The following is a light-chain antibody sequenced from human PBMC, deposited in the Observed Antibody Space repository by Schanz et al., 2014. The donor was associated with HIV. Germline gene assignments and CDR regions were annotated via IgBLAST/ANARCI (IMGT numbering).Light chain of an antibody. Sequence: QSVLTQPPSVSGAPGQRVTISCTGSSSNIGARYDVHWYQQLPGTAPKLLIYRNTNRPSGVPDRFSGSKSDTSASLAITGLQAEDEADYYCNSYSHSNTYVFGSGTKLTVL. CDR1: SSNIGARYD. CDR2: RNT. J-gene: IGLJ1*01. CDR3: NSYSHSNTYV. V-gene: IGLV1-40*01.